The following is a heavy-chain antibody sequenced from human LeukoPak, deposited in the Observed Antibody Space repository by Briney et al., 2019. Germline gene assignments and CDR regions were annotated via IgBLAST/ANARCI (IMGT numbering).Heavy chain of an antibody. CDR2: MNPNSGNT. CDR1: VSTFSPSD. J-gene: IGHJ4*02. V-gene: IGHV1-8*01. Sequence: ASVKLCSTPSVSTFSPSDVNCVRQATGQGLEWMGWMNPNSGNTGYAQRFQGRVTMTRSTSISTAYMELSSLTSDDTAVYYCARSFVGTRKRNDYWGQGTLVTVSS. D-gene: IGHD2-21*01. CDR3: ARSFVGTRKRNDY.